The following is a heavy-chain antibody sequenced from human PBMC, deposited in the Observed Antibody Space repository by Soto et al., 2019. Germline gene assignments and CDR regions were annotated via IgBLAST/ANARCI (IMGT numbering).Heavy chain of an antibody. V-gene: IGHV1-3*01. CDR3: ARYHHGAPLIHYYYSVTDV. D-gene: IGHD3-10*01. J-gene: IGHJ6*01. CDR2: INAGNGNT. Sequence: SVEVCCKACGVAYTSYAMHWRRQDTGKRFEWMGWINAGNGNTKYSQKFQGRVTITRDTSASTAYMELSSLRSEDTAVYYCARYHHGAPLIHYYYSVTDVWGQRTTDTVSS. CDR1: GVAYTSYA.